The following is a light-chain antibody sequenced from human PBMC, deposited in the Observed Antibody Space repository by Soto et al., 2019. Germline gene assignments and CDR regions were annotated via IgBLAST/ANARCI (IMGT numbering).Light chain of an antibody. CDR2: ASS. Sequence: DIQLTQSPSLMSASVGDRVTITCRASQDISSYLAWYQQTPGKAPQLLIYASSTLQSGVPSRFSGSGSGTEFTLTISSLQPEDFATHYCQQLNTFPVTFGQGTRVDI. CDR3: QQLNTFPVT. J-gene: IGKJ5*01. CDR1: QDISSY. V-gene: IGKV1-9*01.